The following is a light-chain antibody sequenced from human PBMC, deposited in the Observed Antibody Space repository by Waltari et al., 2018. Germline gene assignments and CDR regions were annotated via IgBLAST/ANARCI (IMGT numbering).Light chain of an antibody. V-gene: IGKV2-30*02. CDR1: QRLVHTNGNTY. Sequence: DVVMTQSPLSLPVTLGQPASISCRSTQRLVHTNGNTYLNWFQQRPGQSPRRLIYEVSNRDSGGPDRFSGSGSGTDFTLKISRVEAEDVGVYYCMQGTHWPRTFGQGTNVEI. CDR3: MQGTHWPRT. J-gene: IGKJ1*01. CDR2: EVS.